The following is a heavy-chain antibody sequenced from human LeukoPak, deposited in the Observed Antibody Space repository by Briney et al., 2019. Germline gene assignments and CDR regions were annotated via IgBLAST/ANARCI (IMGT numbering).Heavy chain of an antibody. D-gene: IGHD2-2*01. J-gene: IGHJ6*03. V-gene: IGHV3-7*01. CDR2: IKQDGSEK. CDR1: GFTFSSYW. CDR3: ARLKDDCRSTSCSYYYYYMDV. Sequence: GGSLRLSCAASGFTFSSYWMSWVRQAPGKGLEWVANIKQDGSEKYYVDSVKGRFTISRDNAKNSLYLQMNSLRAEDTAAYYCARLKDDCRSTSCSYYYYYMDVWGKGTTVTVSS.